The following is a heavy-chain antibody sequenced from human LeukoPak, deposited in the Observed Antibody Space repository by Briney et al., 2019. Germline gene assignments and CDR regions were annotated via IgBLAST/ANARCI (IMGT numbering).Heavy chain of an antibody. D-gene: IGHD2-2*01. J-gene: IGHJ4*02. CDR2: IYSGGST. CDR3: ARDTKHSSTRGGGY. V-gene: IGHV3-53*01. CDR1: GFIVSSDY. Sequence: GESLRLSCAVSGFIVSSDYMSWVRQAPGKGLEWVSTIYSGGSTYYADSVKGRFTISRDNSKNTLYLQMNSLRAEDTAVYYCARDTKHSSTRGGGYWGQGTLVTVSS.